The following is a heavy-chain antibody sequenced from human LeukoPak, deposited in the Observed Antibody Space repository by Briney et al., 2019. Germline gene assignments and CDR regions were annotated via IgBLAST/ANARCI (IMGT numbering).Heavy chain of an antibody. D-gene: IGHD2-2*01. V-gene: IGHV1-24*01. CDR1: GYTLTELS. CDR2: FDPEDGET. Sequence: ASVKVSCKVSGYTLTELSMRWVRQAPGKGLEWMGGFDPEDGETIYAQKFQGRVTMTEDTSTDTAYMELSSLRSEDTAVYYCAREEIVVPAAISRYYYYYGMDVWGQGTTVTVSS. J-gene: IGHJ6*02. CDR3: AREEIVVPAAISRYYYYYGMDV.